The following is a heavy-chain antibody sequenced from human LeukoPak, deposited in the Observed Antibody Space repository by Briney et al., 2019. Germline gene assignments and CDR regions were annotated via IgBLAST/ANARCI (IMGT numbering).Heavy chain of an antibody. CDR2: ISSSSSYI. CDR1: RFTFSSYS. J-gene: IGHJ4*02. D-gene: IGHD3-10*01. Sequence: PGGSLRLSCAASRFTFSSYSMNWVRQAPGKGLEWVSSISSSSSYIYYADSVKGRFTISRDNSKNTLYLQMNSLRAEDTAVYYCAKVSGNIMVRGVKYLDYWGQGTLVTVSS. V-gene: IGHV3-21*04. CDR3: AKVSGNIMVRGVKYLDY.